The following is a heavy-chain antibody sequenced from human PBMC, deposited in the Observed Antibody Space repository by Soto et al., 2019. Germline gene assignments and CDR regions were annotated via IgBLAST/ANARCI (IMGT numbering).Heavy chain of an antibody. Sequence: EVQLVESGGGLVQPGGSLRLSCAASGFTFSSYWMHWVRQAPGKVLVWVSRIKSDGSDTSYADSVKGRFTISRDNAKKPLYLQMSSRRAEDTAVYYCVRVAYGDLGGWGQGTLVTVSS. CDR3: VRVAYGDLGG. CDR2: IKSDGSDT. J-gene: IGHJ4*02. V-gene: IGHV3-74*01. CDR1: GFTFSSYW. D-gene: IGHD4-17*01.